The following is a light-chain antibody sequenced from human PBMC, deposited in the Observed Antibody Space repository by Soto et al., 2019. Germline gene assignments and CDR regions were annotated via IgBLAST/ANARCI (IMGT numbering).Light chain of an antibody. J-gene: IGKJ2*01. CDR3: QQYGSSPPLYT. V-gene: IGKV3-20*01. Sequence: EIVLTQSPGTLSLSPGERATLSCRASQSVSSSYLAWYQQKPGQAPRLLIYGASSRATGIPDRFSDSGSGTDFALTISSLEPEDFAVYYCQQYGSSPPLYTFGQGTKLEIK. CDR1: QSVSSSY. CDR2: GAS.